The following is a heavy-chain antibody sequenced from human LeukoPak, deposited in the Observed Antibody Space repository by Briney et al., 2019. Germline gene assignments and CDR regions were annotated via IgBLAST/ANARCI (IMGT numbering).Heavy chain of an antibody. CDR1: GFTFNNYW. D-gene: IGHD3-10*01. CDR2: IRFDGGDT. J-gene: IGHJ4*01. Sequence: GVTLSLSCAASGFTFNNYWMLLVRQDPRTALEGPSSIRFDGGDTAYADSAKGRFTIYRDNAKITMFVQMNKLRAEDTAVYYCAKRGVVIRGLLVIGYHQEAYHYDFWGQGILVTVSS. V-gene: IGHV3-74*01. CDR3: AKRGVVIRGLLVIGYHQEAYHYDF.